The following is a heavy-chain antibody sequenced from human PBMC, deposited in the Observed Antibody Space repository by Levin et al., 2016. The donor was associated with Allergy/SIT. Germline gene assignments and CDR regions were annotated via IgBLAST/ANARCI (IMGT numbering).Heavy chain of an antibody. J-gene: IGHJ6*02. V-gene: IGHV3-15*01. CDR2: IKSKTDGGTT. D-gene: IGHD4-17*01. Sequence: WIRQPPGKGLEWVGRIKSKTDGGTTDYAAPVKGRFTISRDDSKNTLYLQMNSLKTEDTAVYYCTTAGDEGYGDPVAYYYYGMDVWGQGTTVTVSS. CDR3: TTAGDEGYGDPVAYYYYGMDV.